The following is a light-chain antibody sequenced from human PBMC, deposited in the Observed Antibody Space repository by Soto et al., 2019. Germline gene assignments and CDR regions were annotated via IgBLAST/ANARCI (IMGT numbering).Light chain of an antibody. J-gene: IGKJ5*01. CDR3: QHYNSYTIT. Sequence: DIQMTQSPSTLSASVGDRVTITCRDSQSIATYLTWYQQKPGKAPKLLIYDASSLKSGVPSRFSGSGSGTDFTRTISSLQPDDVATYYCQHYNSYTITFGQGTRLEIK. CDR2: DAS. CDR1: QSIATY. V-gene: IGKV1-5*01.